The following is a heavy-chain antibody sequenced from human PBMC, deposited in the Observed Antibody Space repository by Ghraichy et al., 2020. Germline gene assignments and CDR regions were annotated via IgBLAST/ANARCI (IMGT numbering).Heavy chain of an antibody. Sequence: GGSLRLSCAASGFTFSSYAMSWVLQAPGKGLEWVSAISGSGGSTYYADSVKGRFTISRDNSKNTLYLQMNSLRAEDTAVYYCATDPTGTSQGIWDYWGQGTLVTVSS. D-gene: IGHD1-1*01. J-gene: IGHJ4*02. CDR2: ISGSGGST. CDR1: GFTFSSYA. CDR3: ATDPTGTSQGIWDY. V-gene: IGHV3-23*01.